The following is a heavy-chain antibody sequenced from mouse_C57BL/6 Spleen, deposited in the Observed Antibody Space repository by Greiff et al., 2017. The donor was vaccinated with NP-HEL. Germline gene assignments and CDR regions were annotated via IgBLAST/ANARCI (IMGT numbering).Heavy chain of an antibody. CDR2: ILPGSGST. D-gene: IGHD2-4*01. V-gene: IGHV1-9*01. CDR1: GYTFTGYW. Sequence: VQLQQSGAELMKPGASVKLSCKATGYTFTGYWIEWVKQRPGHGLEWIGEILPGSGSTNYNEKFKGKATFTADTSSNTAYMQLSSLTTEDSAIYYCARGYDYDAGFAYWGQRTLVTVSA. J-gene: IGHJ3*01. CDR3: ARGYDYDAGFAY.